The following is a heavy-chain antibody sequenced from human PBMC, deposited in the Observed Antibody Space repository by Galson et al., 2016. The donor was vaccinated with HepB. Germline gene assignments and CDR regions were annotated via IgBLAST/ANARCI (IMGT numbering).Heavy chain of an antibody. CDR1: GFTFWDYA. D-gene: IGHD2-21*02. J-gene: IGHJ4*02. Sequence: SLRLSCAASGFTFWDYAMTWVRQAPGKGLEWVSTISATGGTTYYADSVKGRFTISRDNSENTLYLQVNSLRAEETAVYFCAKGSGGGDWNYFDYWGQGTLVTVSS. CDR2: ISATGGTT. V-gene: IGHV3-23*01. CDR3: AKGSGGGDWNYFDY.